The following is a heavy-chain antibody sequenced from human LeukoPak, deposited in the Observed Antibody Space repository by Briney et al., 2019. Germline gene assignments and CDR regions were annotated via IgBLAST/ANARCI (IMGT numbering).Heavy chain of an antibody. D-gene: IGHD6-19*01. CDR3: ARSYLGGWYYFDY. V-gene: IGHV4-34*01. J-gene: IGHJ4*02. CDR2: INHSGST. CDR1: GGSFSGYY. Sequence: SETLSLTRAVYGGSFSGYYWSWIRQPPGKGLEWIGEINHSGSTNYNPSLKSRVTISVDTSKNQFSLKLSSVTAADTAVYYCARSYLGGWYYFDYWGQGTLVTVSS.